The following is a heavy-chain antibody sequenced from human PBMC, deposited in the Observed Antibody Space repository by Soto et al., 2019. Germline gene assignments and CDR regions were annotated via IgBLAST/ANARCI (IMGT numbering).Heavy chain of an antibody. CDR2: IYYSGST. J-gene: IGHJ6*02. D-gene: IGHD3-10*01. V-gene: IGHV4-61*01. Sequence: PSETLSLTCTVSGGSVSSGSYYWSWIRQPPGKGLEWIGYIYYSGSTNYNPSLKSRVTISVDTSKNQFSLKLSSVTAADTAVYYCARDSDSKNYYYYGMDVWGQGTTVTVSS. CDR1: GGSVSSGSYY. CDR3: ARDSDSKNYYYYGMDV.